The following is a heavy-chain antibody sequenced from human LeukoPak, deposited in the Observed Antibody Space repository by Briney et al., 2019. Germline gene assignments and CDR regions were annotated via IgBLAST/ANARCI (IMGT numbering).Heavy chain of an antibody. Sequence: SETLSLTCTVSGGSISSYYWTWIREPAGGGLEWIGRIYPSGSTNYNPSLKSRVTMSVDTSKNQFSLNLSSVTAADTAVYYCSTYSGGYAYYAYWGQGILVTVSS. CDR2: IYPSGST. J-gene: IGHJ4*02. CDR3: STYSGGYAYYAY. D-gene: IGHD1-26*01. CDR1: GGSISSYY. V-gene: IGHV4-4*07.